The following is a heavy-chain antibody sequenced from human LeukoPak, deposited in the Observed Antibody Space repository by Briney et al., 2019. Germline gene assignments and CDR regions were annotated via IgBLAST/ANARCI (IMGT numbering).Heavy chain of an antibody. CDR3: ARDRLPSDFWSGSYFDP. J-gene: IGHJ5*02. Sequence: AGGSLRLSCAASGFAFSSYGMHWVRQAPGKGLEWVSSISSSSSYIYYADSVKGRFTISRDNARNSLYLQMNSLRAEDTAVYYCARDRLPSDFWSGSYFDPWGQGTLVTVSS. CDR2: ISSSSSYI. CDR1: GFAFSSYG. V-gene: IGHV3-21*01. D-gene: IGHD3-3*01.